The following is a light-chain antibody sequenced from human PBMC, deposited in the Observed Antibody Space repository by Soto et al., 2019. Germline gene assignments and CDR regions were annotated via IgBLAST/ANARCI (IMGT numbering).Light chain of an antibody. J-gene: IGLJ2*01. CDR3: CSYAGSYTYVV. CDR2: DVS. CDR1: SSDVGAYNY. V-gene: IGLV2-11*01. Sequence: QSALTQPRSVSGSPGQSVTISCTGTSSDVGAYNYVSWYQHHPGKAPKLVIYDVSERPSGVPDRFSGSKSGNTASLTISGLQAKDEADYYCCSYAGSYTYVVFGGGTKVTVL.